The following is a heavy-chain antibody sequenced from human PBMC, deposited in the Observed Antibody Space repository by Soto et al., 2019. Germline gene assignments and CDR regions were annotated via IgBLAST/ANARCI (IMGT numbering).Heavy chain of an antibody. CDR1: GGSISSSSYY. CDR3: ARKPYNAYSSGWYSHS. Sequence: PSETLSLTCTVSGGSISSSSYYWGWIRQPPGKGLEWIGSIYYSGSTYYNPSLKSRVTISVDTSKNQFSLKLSSVTAADTAVYYCARKPYNAYSSGWYSHSWGQGTLVTVSS. D-gene: IGHD6-19*01. CDR2: IYYSGST. J-gene: IGHJ4*02. V-gene: IGHV4-39*01.